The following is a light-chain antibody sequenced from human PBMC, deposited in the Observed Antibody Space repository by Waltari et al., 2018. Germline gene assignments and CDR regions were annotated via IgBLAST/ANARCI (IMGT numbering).Light chain of an antibody. CDR2: KVF. V-gene: IGKV2-30*02. CDR3: MQSTQWPRT. Sequence: DVVLTQSPLSLTVTLGQPASISCRSSQRLIHSDGNTYLNWFQQRPGQSPRRLIYKVFNRESGVPDRFSGSGSGTDFTLKISRVEAEDVGFYYCMQSTQWPRTFGQGTKVQIK. J-gene: IGKJ1*01. CDR1: QRLIHSDGNTY.